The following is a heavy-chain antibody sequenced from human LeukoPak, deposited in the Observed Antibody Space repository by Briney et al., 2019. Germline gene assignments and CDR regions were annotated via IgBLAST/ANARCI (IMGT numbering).Heavy chain of an antibody. J-gene: IGHJ4*02. D-gene: IGHD4-23*01. CDR1: GFTVSSNY. CDR2: IYSGGST. V-gene: IGHV3-53*01. Sequence: AGGSLRLSCAASGFTVSSNYMSWVRQAPGKGLEWVSVIYSGGSTYYADSVKGRFTISRDNSKNTLYLQMNSLRAEDTAVYYCARVNGGNRYFDYCGQGTLVTVSS. CDR3: ARVNGGNRYFDY.